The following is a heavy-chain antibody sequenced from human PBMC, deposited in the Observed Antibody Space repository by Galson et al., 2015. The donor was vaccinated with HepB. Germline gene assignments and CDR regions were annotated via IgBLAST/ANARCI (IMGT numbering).Heavy chain of an antibody. D-gene: IGHD5-18*01. J-gene: IGHJ6*02. V-gene: IGHV3-30-3*01. CDR1: GFTFSSYA. Sequence: SLRLSCAASGFTFSSYAMHWVRQAPGKGLEWVAVISYDGSNKYYADSVKGRFTISRDNSKNTLYLQMNSLRAEDTAVYYCARDNSYGFRGRDYYYGMDVWGQGTTVTVSS. CDR2: ISYDGSNK. CDR3: ARDNSYGFRGRDYYYGMDV.